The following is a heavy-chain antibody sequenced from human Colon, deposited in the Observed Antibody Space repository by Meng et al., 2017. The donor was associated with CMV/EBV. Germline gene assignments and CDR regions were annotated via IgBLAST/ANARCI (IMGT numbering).Heavy chain of an antibody. V-gene: IGHV3-23*04. CDR1: GFTFSSFA. CDR3: AKGDEYYYDTSGSFVD. D-gene: IGHD3-22*01. Sequence: EVQLVESGGGCGPAGGSLRLSCAASGFTFSSFAMSWVRQAPGKGLEWVSGISGSGSRTKYADSVKGRFTISRDSWKNILYLQMNSLRAEDTAVYYCAKGDEYYYDTSGSFVDWGQGTLVTVSS. J-gene: IGHJ4*02. CDR2: ISGSGSRT.